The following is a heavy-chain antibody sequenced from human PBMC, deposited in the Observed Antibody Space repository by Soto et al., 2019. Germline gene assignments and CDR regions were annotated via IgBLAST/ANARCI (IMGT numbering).Heavy chain of an antibody. Sequence: QITLKESGPTLVKPTQTLTLTCTFSGFSLSTSGVGVGWIHQPPGNTLEWLALIYWDDDNRYSPSLKSRLTIAKDHSKNQVVLTMTNMDPVDTATYYCAHSSRGSSDAAFDIWGQGTMVTVSS. V-gene: IGHV2-5*02. CDR1: GFSLSTSGVG. D-gene: IGHD1-26*01. J-gene: IGHJ3*02. CDR2: IYWDDDN. CDR3: AHSSRGSSDAAFDI.